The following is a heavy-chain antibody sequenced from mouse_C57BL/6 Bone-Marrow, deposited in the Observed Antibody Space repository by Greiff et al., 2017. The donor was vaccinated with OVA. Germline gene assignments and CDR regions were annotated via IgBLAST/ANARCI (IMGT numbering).Heavy chain of an antibody. CDR3: ARSGGYDEGFDY. D-gene: IGHD2-2*01. CDR1: GYTFTSYT. Sequence: QVQLQQSGAELARPGASVKMSCKASGYTFTSYTMHWVKQRPGQGLEWIGYINPSSGYTKYNQKFKDKATLPADKSSSTAYMQLSSLTSEDSAVYYCARSGGYDEGFDYWGQGTTLTVSS. V-gene: IGHV1-4*01. CDR2: INPSSGYT. J-gene: IGHJ2*01.